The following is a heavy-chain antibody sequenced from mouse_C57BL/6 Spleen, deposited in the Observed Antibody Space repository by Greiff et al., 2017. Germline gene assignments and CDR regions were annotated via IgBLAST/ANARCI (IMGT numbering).Heavy chain of an antibody. V-gene: IGHV1-76*01. D-gene: IGHD2-4*01. CDR2: IYPGSGNT. J-gene: IGHJ2*01. CDR1: GYTFTDYY. CDR3: ASSYDYDEGYFDY. Sequence: VQLQQSGAELVRPGASVKLSCKASGYTFTDYYINWVKQRPGQGLEWIARIYPGSGNTYYNEKFKGKATLTAEKSSSTAYMQLSSLTSEDSAVYFCASSYDYDEGYFDYWGQGTTLTVSS.